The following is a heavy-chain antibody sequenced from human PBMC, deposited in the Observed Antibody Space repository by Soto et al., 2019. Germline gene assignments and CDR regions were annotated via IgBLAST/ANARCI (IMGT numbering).Heavy chain of an antibody. J-gene: IGHJ4*02. D-gene: IGHD3-16*01. CDR3: ARRGPSSFNYVWGSHHFDS. CDR1: GGSINSSSYY. Sequence: QLQLQESGPGLVKPSETLSLTCTVSGGSINSSSYYWAWIRQPPGKGLEWVGSIYYSGSPYYNPSLESRVTISVDTSKNLFSLKLSSVTAADSAVYFCARRGPSSFNYVWGSHHFDSWGQGILVTVSS. CDR2: IYYSGSP. V-gene: IGHV4-39*02.